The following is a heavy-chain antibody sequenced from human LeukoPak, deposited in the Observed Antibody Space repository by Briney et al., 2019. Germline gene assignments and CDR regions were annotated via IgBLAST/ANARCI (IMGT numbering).Heavy chain of an antibody. Sequence: GGSLRLSCAASAFTFSSYSMNWVRQAPGKGLEWVSSISSSSTYIYYADSVNGRFTISRDNAKNSLYLQMNSLRAEDTAVYYCARGWYSDFGSASNYRGQGTLVTVSS. J-gene: IGHJ4*02. CDR1: AFTFSSYS. CDR2: ISSSSTYI. CDR3: ARGWYSDFGSASNY. V-gene: IGHV3-21*01. D-gene: IGHD3-3*01.